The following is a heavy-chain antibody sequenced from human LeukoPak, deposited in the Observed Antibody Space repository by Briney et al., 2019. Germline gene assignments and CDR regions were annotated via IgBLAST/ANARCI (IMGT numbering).Heavy chain of an antibody. J-gene: IGHJ3*02. CDR3: AKELISELLWFGEPGAFDI. V-gene: IGHV3-23*01. CDR2: ISGSGGST. D-gene: IGHD3-10*01. CDR1: GFTFSSYA. Sequence: GGSLRLSCAASGFTFSSYAMSWVRQAPGKGLEWVSAISGSGGSTYYADSVKGRFTISRDNSKNTLYLQMNSLRAEDTAVYYCAKELISELLWFGEPGAFDIWGQGTMVTVSS.